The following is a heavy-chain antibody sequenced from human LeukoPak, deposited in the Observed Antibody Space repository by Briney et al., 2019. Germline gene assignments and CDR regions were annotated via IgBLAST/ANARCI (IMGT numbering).Heavy chain of an antibody. V-gene: IGHV1-18*01. Sequence: ASVKVSCKASGYTFTSYGISWVRQAPGQGLEWMGWISAYNGNTNYAQKLQGRVTITTDTSTSTAYMELRSLRSDDTAVYYCARVNGAYRYDFWSGTEDWFDPWGQGTLVTVSS. D-gene: IGHD3-3*01. CDR2: ISAYNGNT. CDR3: ARVNGAYRYDFWSGTEDWFDP. J-gene: IGHJ5*02. CDR1: GYTFTSYG.